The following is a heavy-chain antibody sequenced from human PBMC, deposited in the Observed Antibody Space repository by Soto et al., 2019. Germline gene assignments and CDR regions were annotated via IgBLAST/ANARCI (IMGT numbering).Heavy chain of an antibody. CDR1: GFTFSSYA. J-gene: IGHJ6*02. V-gene: IGHV3-30-3*01. CDR3: ARYYYDRQAEDYYYGMDV. Sequence: PGGSLRLSCAASGFTFSSYAMHWVRQAPGKGLEWVAVISYDGSNKYYADSVKGRFTISRDNSKNTLYLQMNSLRAEDTAVYYCARYYYDRQAEDYYYGMDVWGQGTTVTVSS. CDR2: ISYDGSNK. D-gene: IGHD3-22*01.